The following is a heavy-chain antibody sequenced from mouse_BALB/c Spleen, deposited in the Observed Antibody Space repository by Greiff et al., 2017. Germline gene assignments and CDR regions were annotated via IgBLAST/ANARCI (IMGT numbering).Heavy chain of an antibody. CDR3: AREGLRSRFAY. V-gene: IGHV2-9*02. D-gene: IGHD2-2*01. J-gene: IGHJ3*01. CDR2: IWAGGST. Sequence: QVQLQQSGPGLVAPSQSLSITCTVSGFSLTSYGVHWVRQPPGKGLEWLGVIWAGGSTNYNSALMSRLSISKDNSKSQVFLKMNSLQTDDTAMYYCAREGLRSRFAYWGQGTLVTVSA. CDR1: GFSLTSYG.